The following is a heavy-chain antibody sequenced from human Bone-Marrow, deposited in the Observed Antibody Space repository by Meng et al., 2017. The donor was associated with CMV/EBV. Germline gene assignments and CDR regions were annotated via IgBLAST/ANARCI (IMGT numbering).Heavy chain of an antibody. CDR2: ISAYNGNT. J-gene: IGHJ4*02. Sequence: ASVKVSCKASGYTFSSYGISWVRQAPGQGLEWMGWISAYNGNTNYAQKLQGRVIMTTDTSTSTAYMELSRLRSDDTAVYYCARVRGMVGQLVAFDYWGQGTLVTVSS. CDR1: GYTFSSYG. CDR3: ARVRGMVGQLVAFDY. V-gene: IGHV1-18*01. D-gene: IGHD6-6*01.